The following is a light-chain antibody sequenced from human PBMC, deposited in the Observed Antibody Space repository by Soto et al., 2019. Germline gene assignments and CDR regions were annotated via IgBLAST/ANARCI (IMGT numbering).Light chain of an antibody. Sequence: IMLTQSAGTLSLYPEERAILSCRTSQSFSRSYLAWFPHKPGQAPRLLICGASTRATGIPDRFSGSWSGTDFTLTSSRFEPADLAVYYCHQDASSPPYSDGQGTKVDIK. CDR1: QSFSRSY. CDR3: HQDASSPPYS. V-gene: IGKV3-20*01. CDR2: GAS. J-gene: IGKJ2*03.